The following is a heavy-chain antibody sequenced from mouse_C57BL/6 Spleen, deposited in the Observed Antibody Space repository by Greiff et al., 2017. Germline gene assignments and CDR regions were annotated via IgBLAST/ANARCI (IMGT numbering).Heavy chain of an antibody. V-gene: IGHV1-22*01. J-gene: IGHJ2*01. CDR1: GYTFTDYN. CDR2: INPNNGGT. D-gene: IGHD1-1*01. Sequence: VHVKQSGPELVKPGASVKMSCKASGYTFTDYNMHWVKQSHGKSLEWIGYINPNNGGTSYNQKFKGKATLTVNKSSSTAYMELRSLTSEDSAVYYCARFYYYGSSYVEYYFDYWGQGTTLTVSS. CDR3: ARFYYYGSSYVEYYFDY.